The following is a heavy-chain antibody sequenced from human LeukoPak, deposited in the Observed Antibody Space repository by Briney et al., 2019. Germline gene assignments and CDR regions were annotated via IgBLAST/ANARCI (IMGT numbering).Heavy chain of an antibody. V-gene: IGHV4-39*01. D-gene: IGHD5-18*01. CDR2: IYYSGST. CDR3: ASLGNSYSYGSAYYYYYMDV. CDR1: GGSISSSSYY. J-gene: IGHJ6*03. Sequence: NPSETLSLXCTVSGGSISSSSYYWGWIRQPPGKGLEWIGSIYYSGSTYYNPSLRGRVTISVDTSKNQFSLKLSSVTAADTAVYYCASLGNSYSYGSAYYYYYMDVWGKGTTVTVSS.